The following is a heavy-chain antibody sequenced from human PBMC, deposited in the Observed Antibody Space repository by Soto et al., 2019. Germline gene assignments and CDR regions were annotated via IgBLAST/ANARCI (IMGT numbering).Heavy chain of an antibody. Sequence: SETLSLTCAVSGGSISSGGYSWSWIRQPPGKGLEWIGYIYHSGSTYYNPSLKSRVTISVDRSKNQFSLKLSSVTAADTAVYYCARARANWGLYGMDVWGQGTTATVSS. V-gene: IGHV4-30-2*01. CDR3: ARARANWGLYGMDV. CDR1: GGSISSGGYS. CDR2: IYHSGST. J-gene: IGHJ6*02. D-gene: IGHD7-27*01.